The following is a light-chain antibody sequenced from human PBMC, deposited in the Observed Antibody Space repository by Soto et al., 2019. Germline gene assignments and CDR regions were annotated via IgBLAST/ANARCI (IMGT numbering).Light chain of an antibody. CDR1: SSDVGGFKY. Sequence: QSVLTQPRSVSGSPGQSVTISCTGTSSDVGGFKYVSWYQQHPGKAPKLIIFDASTRPSGVPDRFSGSKSGYTASLTISGLQGEDEADYDCCSYAANDVRFGGGTKLTVL. V-gene: IGLV2-11*01. CDR2: DAS. J-gene: IGLJ2*01. CDR3: CSYAANDVR.